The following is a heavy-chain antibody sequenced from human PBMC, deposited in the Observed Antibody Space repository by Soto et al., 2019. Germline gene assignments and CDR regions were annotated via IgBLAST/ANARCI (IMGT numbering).Heavy chain of an antibody. CDR1: GYSFTSYW. D-gene: IGHD2-2*01. Sequence: EVQLVQSGAEVKKPGESLKISCKGSGYSFTSYWIGWVRQMPGKGLEWMGLIYPGDSDTRYSPSFQGQVTSSADKSISTAYLHWSSLKASNTAMYYCARHNCYGYSYAFDIRGHGTMVTVSS. J-gene: IGHJ3*02. V-gene: IGHV5-51*01. CDR2: IYPGDSDT. CDR3: ARHNCYGYSYAFDI.